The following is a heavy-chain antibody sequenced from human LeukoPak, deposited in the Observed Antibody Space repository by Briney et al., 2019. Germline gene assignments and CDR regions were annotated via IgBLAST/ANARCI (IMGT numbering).Heavy chain of an antibody. V-gene: IGHV3-74*01. CDR2: INTDGSST. Sequence: PGGSLRLSCAASGFIFSSYWMHWVRHAPGKGLAWVSRINTDGSSTSYADSVKGRFTISRDNAKNTLYLQMNSLRAEDTAVYYCARDSSGFDYWGQGTLVTVSS. D-gene: IGHD3-22*01. J-gene: IGHJ4*02. CDR3: ARDSSGFDY. CDR1: GFIFSSYW.